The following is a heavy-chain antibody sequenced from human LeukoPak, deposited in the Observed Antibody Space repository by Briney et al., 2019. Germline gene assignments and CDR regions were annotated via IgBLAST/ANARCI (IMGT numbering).Heavy chain of an antibody. CDR1: GFTFSSYW. CDR3: AREDSGNYFDY. Sequence: GGSLRLSCAASGFTFSSYWMHWVRQAPGKGLVWVSRINSDGSSTSYADSVKGRFTISRDNSKNTLYLQMNILRADDTAVYYCAREDSGNYFDYWGQGTLVTVSS. CDR2: INSDGSST. V-gene: IGHV3-74*01. D-gene: IGHD1-26*01. J-gene: IGHJ4*02.